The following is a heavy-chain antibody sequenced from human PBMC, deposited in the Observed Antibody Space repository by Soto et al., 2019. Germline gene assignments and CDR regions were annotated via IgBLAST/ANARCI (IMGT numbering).Heavy chain of an antibody. D-gene: IGHD5-18*01. V-gene: IGHV4-30-4*01. J-gene: IGHJ6*02. CDR2: IYYSGST. CDR1: GGSISSGDYF. Sequence: QVQLQESGPGLVKPSQTLSLTCTVSGGSISSGDYFWSWIRQPPGKGLEWIGYIYYSGSTYCNPSLKTRVTISVDPSKNQFSLKPSSVTAADTAVYYCARWIQLWSPIGRHYRYGDVWGQGTTVTVSS. CDR3: ARWIQLWSPIGRHYRYGDV.